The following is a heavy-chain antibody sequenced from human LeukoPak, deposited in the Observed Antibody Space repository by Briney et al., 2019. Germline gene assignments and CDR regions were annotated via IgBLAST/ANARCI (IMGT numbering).Heavy chain of an antibody. CDR2: ISGATSYI. V-gene: IGHV3-21*01. CDR3: ARDPHSIPTYFDY. D-gene: IGHD4-11*01. Sequence: KAGGSLRLSCAASGFTLTTYSMNWVRQAPGTGLEWVSSISGATSYISYADSVRGRFTISRDNAKNSLYLQMNSLRAEDTAAYYCARDPHSIPTYFDYWGQGTLVTVSS. J-gene: IGHJ4*02. CDR1: GFTLTTYS.